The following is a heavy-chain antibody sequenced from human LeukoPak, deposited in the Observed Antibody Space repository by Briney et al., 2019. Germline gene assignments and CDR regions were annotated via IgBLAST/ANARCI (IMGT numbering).Heavy chain of an antibody. CDR3: TPDLMDV. V-gene: IGHV3-15*01. J-gene: IGHJ6*03. CDR2: IKSKTDGGTA. Sequence: GGSLRLSCVVSGFPFTNAWMSWVRLAPGKGLEWVGRIKSKTDGGTADYAAPVRGRFTMWRDDARSALYLQMNSLQTEDTAVYYCTPDLMDVWGKGTTVTVSS. CDR1: GFPFTNAW.